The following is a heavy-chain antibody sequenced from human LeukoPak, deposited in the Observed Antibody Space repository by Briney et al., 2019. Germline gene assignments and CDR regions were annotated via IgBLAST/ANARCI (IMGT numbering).Heavy chain of an antibody. Sequence: GGSLRLSCAASGFTFSSYAMSWVRQAPGKGLEWVPAISGSGGSTYYADSVKGRFTISKDNSKNTLYLQMNSLRAEDTAVYYCAKDIVVVVAAPPDYWGQGTLVTVSS. CDR2: ISGSGGST. CDR3: AKDIVVVVAAPPDY. V-gene: IGHV3-23*01. J-gene: IGHJ4*02. D-gene: IGHD2-15*01. CDR1: GFTFSSYA.